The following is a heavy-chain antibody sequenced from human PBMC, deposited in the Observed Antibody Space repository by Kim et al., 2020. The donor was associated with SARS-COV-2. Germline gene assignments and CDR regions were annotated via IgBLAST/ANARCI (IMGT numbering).Heavy chain of an antibody. CDR3: ARGIAVAATIDY. CDR2: T. J-gene: IGHJ4*02. Sequence: TKYSGKVQGRVTITRDTSATTAYMELSTLRSEDTAVYYCARGIAVAATIDYWGQGTLVTVSS. V-gene: IGHV1-3*01. D-gene: IGHD6-13*01.